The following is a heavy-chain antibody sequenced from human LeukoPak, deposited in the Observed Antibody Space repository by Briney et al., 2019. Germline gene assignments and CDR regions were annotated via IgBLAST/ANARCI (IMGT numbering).Heavy chain of an antibody. Sequence: GGSLRPSCAASGFTFSSYWMSWVRQAPGKGLEWVANIKQDGSEKYYVDSVKGRFTISRDNAKNSLYLQMGSLRAEDTAVYYCARDPGAHYDFWSGYWSYYFDYWGQGTLVTVSS. CDR1: GFTFSSYW. J-gene: IGHJ4*02. V-gene: IGHV3-7*01. D-gene: IGHD3-3*01. CDR2: IKQDGSEK. CDR3: ARDPGAHYDFWSGYWSYYFDY.